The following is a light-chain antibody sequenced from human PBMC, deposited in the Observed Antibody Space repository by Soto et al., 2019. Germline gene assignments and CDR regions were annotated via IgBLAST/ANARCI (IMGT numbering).Light chain of an antibody. J-gene: IGKJ2*01. CDR3: QQYGSSHHT. CDR2: GAS. V-gene: IGKV3-20*01. Sequence: EIVLTQSPGTLSLSPGERATLSCRASQSVSSSYLAWYQHKPGQAPRLLIYGASSRATGIPDRFSGSGSGTYCTLTSSRLEPEDFDVYYCQQYGSSHHTFGQGTKPEI. CDR1: QSVSSSY.